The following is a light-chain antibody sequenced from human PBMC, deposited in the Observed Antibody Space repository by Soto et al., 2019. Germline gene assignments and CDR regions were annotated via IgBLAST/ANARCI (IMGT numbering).Light chain of an antibody. J-gene: IGLJ3*02. CDR2: DVS. Sequence: QSALTQPASVSGSPGQSITISCTGTSSDVGGYNYVSWYQQHPGKAPKLMIYDVSNRPSGVSNRFSGSKSGNTASLTISGLQAEDEADYCCSSYTSSFRVFGGGTKLTVL. CDR3: SSYTSSFRV. CDR1: SSDVGGYNY. V-gene: IGLV2-14*01.